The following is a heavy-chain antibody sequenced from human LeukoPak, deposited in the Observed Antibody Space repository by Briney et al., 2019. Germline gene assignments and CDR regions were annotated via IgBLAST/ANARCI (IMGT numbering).Heavy chain of an antibody. CDR2: IYTSGST. J-gene: IGHJ5*02. Sequence: SETLSLTCTVSGGSISSGSYYWSWIRQPAGKGLEWIGRIYTSGSTNYNPSLKSRVTISVDTSKNQFSLKLSSVTAADTAVYYCARDGDIPGDWFDPWGQGTLVTVSS. D-gene: IGHD2-15*01. V-gene: IGHV4-61*02. CDR3: ARDGDIPGDWFDP. CDR1: GGSISSGSYY.